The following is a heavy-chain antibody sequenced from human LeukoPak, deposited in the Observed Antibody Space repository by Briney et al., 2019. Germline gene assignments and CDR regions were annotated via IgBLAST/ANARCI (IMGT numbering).Heavy chain of an antibody. CDR2: INWNSGNI. CDR3: AKDRYNWNQDRGGACYYYGMDV. CDR1: GFTFDDYA. V-gene: IGHV3-9*01. Sequence: PGGSLRLSCEASGFTFDDYAMHWVRQAPGKGLEWVSSINWNSGNIGYADSMKGRFTISRDNAKNSLYLQMNSLRAEDTALYYCAKDRYNWNQDRGGACYYYGMDVWGQGTTVTVSS. D-gene: IGHD1-20*01. J-gene: IGHJ6*02.